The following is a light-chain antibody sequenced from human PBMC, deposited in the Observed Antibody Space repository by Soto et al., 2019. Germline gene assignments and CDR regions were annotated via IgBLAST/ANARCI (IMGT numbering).Light chain of an antibody. CDR3: QVWDSSSDHYV. CDR1: NIGSKS. Sequence: SYELTQPPSVSVAPGKTARITCGGNNIGSKSVHWCQQKPGQAPVLVIYYDSDRPSGIPERFSGSNSGNTATLTISRVEAGDEADYYCQVWDSSSDHYVFGTGTKSHRP. CDR2: YDS. J-gene: IGLJ1*01. V-gene: IGLV3-21*04.